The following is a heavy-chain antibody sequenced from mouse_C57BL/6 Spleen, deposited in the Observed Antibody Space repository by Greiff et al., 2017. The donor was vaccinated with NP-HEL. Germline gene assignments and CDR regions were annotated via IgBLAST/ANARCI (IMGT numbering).Heavy chain of an antibody. D-gene: IGHD1-1*01. CDR1: GFTFSDYG. CDR3: ARNYYGSSWFAY. CDR2: ISSGSSTL. V-gene: IGHV5-17*01. J-gene: IGHJ3*01. Sequence: EVMLVESGGGLVKPGGSLKLSCAASGFTFSDYGMHWLRQAPEKGLEWVAYISSGSSTLYYADTVKGRFTISRDNAKNTLFLQMTSLRSEDTAMYYCARNYYGSSWFAYWGQGTLVTVSA.